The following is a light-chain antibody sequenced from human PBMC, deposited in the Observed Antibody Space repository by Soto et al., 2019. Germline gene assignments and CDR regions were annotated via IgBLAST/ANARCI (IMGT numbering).Light chain of an antibody. CDR2: DVS. Sequence: QSVLTQPASVSGSPGQSITLSCTGTSSDVGGYDYVSWYQHHPGKAPKLMIYDVSNRPSGVSNRFSGSKSGNTASLTISGLQAEDEADYYCSSYTSSNTGVFGGGTKLTVL. V-gene: IGLV2-14*03. CDR1: SSDVGGYDY. CDR3: SSYTSSNTGV. J-gene: IGLJ2*01.